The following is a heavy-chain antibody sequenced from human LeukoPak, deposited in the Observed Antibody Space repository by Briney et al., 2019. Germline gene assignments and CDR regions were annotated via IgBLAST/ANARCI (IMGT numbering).Heavy chain of an antibody. V-gene: IGHV3-48*01. CDR3: ARAYCGSTSCFG. CDR1: GFTFSSYN. J-gene: IGHJ4*02. Sequence: PGGSLRLSCAASGFTFSSYNMNWVRQAPGKGLEWVSSISYTSRARYYADSVKGRFTISRDNVKNSLYLQMDSLRAEDTAVYYCARAYCGSTSCFGWGQGTLVTVSS. CDR2: ISYTSRAR. D-gene: IGHD2-2*01.